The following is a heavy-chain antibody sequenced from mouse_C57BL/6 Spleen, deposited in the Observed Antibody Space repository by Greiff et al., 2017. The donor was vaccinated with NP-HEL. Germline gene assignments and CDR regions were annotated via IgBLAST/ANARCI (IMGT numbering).Heavy chain of an antibody. CDR3: ARRGYDYDGLNY. D-gene: IGHD2-4*01. CDR1: GYTFTSYW. V-gene: IGHV1-55*01. CDR2: IYPGSGST. Sequence: QVHVKQPGAELVKPGASVKMSCKASGYTFTSYWITWVKQRPGQGLEWIGDIYPGSGSTNYNEKFKSKATLTVDTSSSTAYMQLSSLTSEDSAVYYCARRGYDYDGLNYWGQGTTLTVSS. J-gene: IGHJ2*01.